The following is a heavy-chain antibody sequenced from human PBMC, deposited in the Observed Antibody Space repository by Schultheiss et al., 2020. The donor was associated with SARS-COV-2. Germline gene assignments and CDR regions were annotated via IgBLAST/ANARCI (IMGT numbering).Heavy chain of an antibody. CDR2: ISYDGSNK. V-gene: IGHV3-30*18. J-gene: IGHJ3*02. CDR1: GFTFSSYG. CDR3: AKDSRPRAFDI. D-gene: IGHD6-6*01. Sequence: GESLKISCAASGFTFSSYGMHWVRQAPGKGLEWVAVISYDGSNKYYADSVKGRFTISRDNSKNTLYLQMNSLRAEDTAVYYCAKDSRPRAFDIWGQGTMVTVSS.